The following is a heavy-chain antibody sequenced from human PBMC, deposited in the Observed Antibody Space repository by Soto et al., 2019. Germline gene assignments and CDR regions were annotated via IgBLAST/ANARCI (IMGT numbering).Heavy chain of an antibody. Sequence: ASEKVSCKASGYTFTSYGISWLRQAPGQGHEWMGWTSAYNGNTNYAQKLQGRVTMTTDTSTSTAYLELMSLRSDEKDVYYCARDTYYYDSSGYCGGLDYRGKGTLVTVSS. J-gene: IGHJ4*02. D-gene: IGHD3-22*01. CDR2: TSAYNGNT. CDR1: GYTFTSYG. CDR3: ARDTYYYDSSGYCGGLDY. V-gene: IGHV1-18*01.